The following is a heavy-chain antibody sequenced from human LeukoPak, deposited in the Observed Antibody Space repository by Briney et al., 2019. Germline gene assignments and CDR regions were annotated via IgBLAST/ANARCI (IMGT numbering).Heavy chain of an antibody. J-gene: IGHJ4*02. D-gene: IGHD3-3*01. CDR3: ARDFWSGYLGADY. CDR1: GYTFTGYY. CDR2: INPNSCGT. V-gene: IGHV1-2*02. Sequence: ASVKVSCKASGYTFTGYYMHWVRQAPGQGLEWMGWINPNSCGTNYAQKFQGRVTMTRDASISTAYMELSRLRSDDTAVYYCARDFWSGYLGADYWGQGSLVTVSS.